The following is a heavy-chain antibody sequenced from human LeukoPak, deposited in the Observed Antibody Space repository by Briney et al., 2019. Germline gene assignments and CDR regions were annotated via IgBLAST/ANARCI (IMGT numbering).Heavy chain of an antibody. V-gene: IGHV3-48*01. CDR3: ARALRYFDWLSTSPEYNWFDP. Sequence: PGGSLRLSCAASGFTFSSYSMNWVRQAPGKGLEWVSYISSGSNTIYYADFVKGRFTISRDNAKNSLYLQMNSLRAEDTAVYYCARALRYFDWLSTSPEYNWFDPWGQGTLVTVSS. CDR2: ISSGSNTI. D-gene: IGHD3-9*01. CDR1: GFTFSSYS. J-gene: IGHJ5*02.